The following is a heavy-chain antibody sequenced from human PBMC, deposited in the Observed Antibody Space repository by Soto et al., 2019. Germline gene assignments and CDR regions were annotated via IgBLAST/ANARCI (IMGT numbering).Heavy chain of an antibody. V-gene: IGHV3-23*01. CDR3: ARPDRDGYNYDY. CDR1: GFTFSSYA. Sequence: GVSLRLSCSASGFTFSSYAMNWVRQAPGKGLEWVSGISDSGGTTYYADSVKGRFTNSRDNSKNTLFLQMNSLRAEDTAVYFCARPDRDGYNYDYWGQGTLVTVSS. D-gene: IGHD5-12*01. CDR2: ISDSGGTT. J-gene: IGHJ4*01.